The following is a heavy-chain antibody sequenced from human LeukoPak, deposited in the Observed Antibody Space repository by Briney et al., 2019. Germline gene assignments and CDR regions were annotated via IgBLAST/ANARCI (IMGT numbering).Heavy chain of an antibody. CDR2: INPNTGDT. Sequence: ASVKVSCKASGYTFTGYYIHWVRQAPGQGLEWMAWINPNTGDTNYAQRFQGRVTMTTDTSVNTAYMELSRLRSDDTAVYFCAREESFSWGSQSLDYWGQGTLVTVSS. CDR3: AREESFSWGSQSLDY. J-gene: IGHJ4*02. CDR1: GYTFTGYY. D-gene: IGHD3-16*01. V-gene: IGHV1-2*02.